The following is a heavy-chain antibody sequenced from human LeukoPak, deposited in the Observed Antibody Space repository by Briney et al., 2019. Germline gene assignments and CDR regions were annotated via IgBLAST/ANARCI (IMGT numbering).Heavy chain of an antibody. V-gene: IGHV1-46*01. Sequence: GASVKVSCKESEYTFTSYYMHWVRQAPGQGLEWMGIVNPSGGSTSYAQRFQGRCSMTMETPVSTAYVELSRLRSDDTAVYYCARAVSEYWYVWNYYFDYWGQGTLVTVSS. J-gene: IGHJ4*02. CDR1: EYTFTSYY. CDR3: ARAVSEYWYVWNYYFDY. D-gene: IGHD3-16*01. CDR2: VNPSGGST.